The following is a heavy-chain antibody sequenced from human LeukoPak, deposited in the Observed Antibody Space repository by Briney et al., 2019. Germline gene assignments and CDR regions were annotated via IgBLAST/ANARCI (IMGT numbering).Heavy chain of an antibody. CDR2: IHSTGST. V-gene: IGHV4-4*07. Sequence: SETLSLTCTVSGGSISSYYWSWIRQPAGKGLEWIGRIHSTGSTNCNPSLKCRVTMSVDTSKNQFSLKLNSVTAADTAVYYCARDGSDYADYYYYYYMDVWGKGTTVTVSS. D-gene: IGHD5-12*01. CDR1: GGSISSYY. J-gene: IGHJ6*03. CDR3: ARDGSDYADYYYYYYMDV.